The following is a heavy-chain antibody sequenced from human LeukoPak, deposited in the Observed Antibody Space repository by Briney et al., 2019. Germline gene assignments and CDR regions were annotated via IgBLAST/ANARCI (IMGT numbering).Heavy chain of an antibody. D-gene: IGHD3-22*01. V-gene: IGHV3-74*01. J-gene: IGHJ3*02. Sequence: GGSLRLSCSASGFTFSNYYMYWVRQAPGKGLVWVSRINKEGGTTYYADSVKGRFTVSRDNARNTLYLQMNSLRAEDTAVYFCARADHYYDSSGQEVDAFDIWGQGTMVTVSS. CDR1: GFTFSNYY. CDR3: ARADHYYDSSGQEVDAFDI. CDR2: INKEGGTT.